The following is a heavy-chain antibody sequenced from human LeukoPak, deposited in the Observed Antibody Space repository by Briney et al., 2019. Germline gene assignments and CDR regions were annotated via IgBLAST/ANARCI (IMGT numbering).Heavy chain of an antibody. V-gene: IGHV4-59*12. CDR3: ARDKSYGSGSPWFDP. J-gene: IGHJ5*02. Sequence: SETLSLTCTVSGGSISSYYWSWIRQPPRKGLEWIWFFYFSGSANYNPSLKSRVTISVDTSKNQFSLKLSSVTAADTAVYYCARDKSYGSGSPWFDPWGQGTLVTVSS. CDR1: GGSISSYY. CDR2: FYFSGSA. D-gene: IGHD3-10*01.